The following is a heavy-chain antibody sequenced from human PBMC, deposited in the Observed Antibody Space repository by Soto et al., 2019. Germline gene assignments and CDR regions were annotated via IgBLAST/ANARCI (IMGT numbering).Heavy chain of an antibody. CDR2: IYYSGST. J-gene: IGHJ5*02. CDR3: AKTSIAARAWFDP. Sequence: PLETLSLTCTFSGGSSSSYYWSLIRQPPGKGLEWIGYIYYSGSTNYNPSLKSRVTISVDTSKNQFSLKLSSVTAADTAVYYCAKTSIAARAWFDPWGREPWSPSPQ. V-gene: IGHV4-59*01. D-gene: IGHD6-6*01. CDR1: GGSSSSYY.